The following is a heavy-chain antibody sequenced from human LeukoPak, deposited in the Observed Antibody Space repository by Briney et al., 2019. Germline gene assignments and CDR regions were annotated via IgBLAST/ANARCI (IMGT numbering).Heavy chain of an antibody. CDR1: GFTFRSYN. V-gene: IGHV3-21*01. CDR2: ISSSSSYI. CDR3: ARGASRADY. Sequence: GGSLRLSCAASGFTFRSYNMNGVRQAPGKRPEWVSSISSSSSYIYYADSVKGRFTISRDNAKNSLYLQMNSLRAEDTALYYCARGASRADYWGQGTLVTVSS. J-gene: IGHJ4*02.